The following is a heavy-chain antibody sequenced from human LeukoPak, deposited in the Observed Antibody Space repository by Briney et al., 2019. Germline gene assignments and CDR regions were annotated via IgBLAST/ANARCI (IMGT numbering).Heavy chain of an antibody. CDR2: INHSGYT. Sequence: SETLSLTCAGSGEFSFSNHCWTWIRQTPGGALEWIGEINHSGYTNYNPSLKSRVTLSIDTSKNQFSLRLNSVTAADTAVYYCSRHVVGNDYWGQGTLVTVSS. V-gene: IGHV4-34*01. J-gene: IGHJ4*02. CDR3: SRHVVGNDY. D-gene: IGHD3-22*01. CDR1: GEFSFSNHC.